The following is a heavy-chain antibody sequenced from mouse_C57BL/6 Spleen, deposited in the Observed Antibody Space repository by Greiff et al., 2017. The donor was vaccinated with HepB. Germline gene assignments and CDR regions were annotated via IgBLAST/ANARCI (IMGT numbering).Heavy chain of an antibody. CDR2: IYPGSGNT. Sequence: VQLVESGPELVKPGASVKISCKASGYSFTSYYIHWVKQRPGQGLEWIGWIYPGSGNTKYNEKFKGKATLTADTSSSTAYMQLSSLTSEDSAVYYCARQHGDYWGQGTTLTVSS. CDR3: ARQHGDY. V-gene: IGHV1-66*01. J-gene: IGHJ2*01. CDR1: GYSFTSYY.